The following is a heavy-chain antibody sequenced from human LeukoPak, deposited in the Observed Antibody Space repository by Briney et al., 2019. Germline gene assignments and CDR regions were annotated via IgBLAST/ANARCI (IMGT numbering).Heavy chain of an antibody. Sequence: ASVTVSCTASGGTFSSYAISWVRQAPGQGLEWMGRINPNSGGTNYAQKFQGRVTMTRDTFISTAYMELSRLRSDDTAVYYCARVDYGSGSIEVDPWGQGTLVTVSS. CDR1: GGTFSSYA. CDR2: INPNSGGT. CDR3: ARVDYGSGSIEVDP. D-gene: IGHD3-10*01. V-gene: IGHV1-2*06. J-gene: IGHJ5*02.